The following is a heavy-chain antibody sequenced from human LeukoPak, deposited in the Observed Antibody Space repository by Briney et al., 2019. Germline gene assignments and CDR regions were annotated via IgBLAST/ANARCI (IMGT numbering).Heavy chain of an antibody. D-gene: IGHD6-13*01. CDR2: ITSRSSYM. CDR1: GFTFSDYS. V-gene: IGHV3-21*01. CDR3: TRAPIAAAASGGDN. Sequence: GGSLRLSCAASGFTFSDYSMNWVRQAPGKGLEWVSSITSRSSYMYYGDSVKGRFTISRDNAKNSLYLQMNSLRAEDTAVYYCTRAPIAAAASGGDNWGQGTLVTVSS. J-gene: IGHJ4*02.